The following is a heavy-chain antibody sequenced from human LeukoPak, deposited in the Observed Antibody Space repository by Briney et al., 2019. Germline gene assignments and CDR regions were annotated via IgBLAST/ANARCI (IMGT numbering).Heavy chain of an antibody. V-gene: IGHV3-7*05. CDR1: GFTFSSYW. Sequence: GGSLRLSCAGSGFTFSSYWMSWVRQAPGKGLEWVANIKQDGSKKYYLDSVKGRFTISRDNAKNSLYLQMNSLRAEDTALYYCATSGLVRGGDDYWGQGTLVTVSS. J-gene: IGHJ4*02. CDR3: ATSGLVRGGDDY. D-gene: IGHD3-10*01. CDR2: IKQDGSKK.